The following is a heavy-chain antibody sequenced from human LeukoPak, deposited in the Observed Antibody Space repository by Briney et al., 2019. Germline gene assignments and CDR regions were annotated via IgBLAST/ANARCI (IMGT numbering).Heavy chain of an antibody. CDR1: VFNFSSNS. V-gene: IGHV3-48*02. CDR2: ITASGTAM. CDR3: ASSGSYRFDY. D-gene: IGHD1-26*01. J-gene: IGHJ4*02. Sequence: GGCLRLSCAASVFNFSSNSMSWVRQAPWKGLEWVSHITASGTAMFYADSVKGRFTISRDNAKNSLYLQMNSLRDEDTAVYYCASSGSYRFDYWGQGTLVTVSS.